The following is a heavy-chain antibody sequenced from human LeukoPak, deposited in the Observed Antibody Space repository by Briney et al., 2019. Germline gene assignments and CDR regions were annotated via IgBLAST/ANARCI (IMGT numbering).Heavy chain of an antibody. CDR2: TYPGDSDT. Sequence: GESLKISCKGSGYSFTSYWIGWVRQMPGKGLEWMGITYPGDSDTRYSPSFQGQVTISADKSISTAYLQWSSLKASDTAMYYCARQWGVRDYSGYDHASHFDYWGQGTLVTVSS. V-gene: IGHV5-51*01. CDR1: GYSFTSYW. CDR3: ARQWGVRDYSGYDHASHFDY. D-gene: IGHD5-12*01. J-gene: IGHJ4*02.